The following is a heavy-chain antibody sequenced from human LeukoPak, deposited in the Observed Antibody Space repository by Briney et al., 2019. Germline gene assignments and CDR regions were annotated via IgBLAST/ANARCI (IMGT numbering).Heavy chain of an antibody. D-gene: IGHD5-18*01. CDR3: SKAGDTNYYRYGDY. CDR1: GFTFSSYW. Sequence: GGSLRLSCAASGFTFSSYWMSWVRQAPGKGLEWVANIKQDGSEKYYVDSVKGRFTISRDNAKNSLYLQMNSLRAEDTALYYCSKAGDTNYYRYGDYWGQGTLVTVSS. V-gene: IGHV3-7*03. J-gene: IGHJ4*02. CDR2: IKQDGSEK.